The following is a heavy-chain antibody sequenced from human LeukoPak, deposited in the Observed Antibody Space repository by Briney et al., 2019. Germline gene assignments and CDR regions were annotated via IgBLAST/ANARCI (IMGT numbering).Heavy chain of an antibody. J-gene: IGHJ4*02. CDR3: ARGATSLSYFDS. D-gene: IGHD2/OR15-2a*01. V-gene: IGHV4-59*01. CDR1: GGPISTYY. CDR2: IYYSGST. Sequence: SETLSLTCTVFGGPISTYYWSWIRQPPGKGLEWIGYIYYSGSTNYNPSLKSRVTISVDTSKNQFSLKLSSVTAADTAVYYCARGATSLSYFDSRGQGTLVTVSS.